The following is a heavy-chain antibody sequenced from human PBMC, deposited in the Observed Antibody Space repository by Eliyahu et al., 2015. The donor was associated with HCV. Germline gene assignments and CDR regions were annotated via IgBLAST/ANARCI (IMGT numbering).Heavy chain of an antibody. CDR2: ISSSGGST. J-gene: IGHJ4*02. V-gene: IGHV3-23*01. CDR1: GFTFSSYA. CDR3: AKVGITAVAGNY. D-gene: IGHD6-19*01. Sequence: QPGGSLRLSCAASGFTFSSYAMSWVRQAPGKGLEWVSAISSSGGSTYYADSVKGRFTISRDNSKNTLYLQMNGLRAEDTAVYYCAKVGITAVAGNYWGQGTLVTVSS.